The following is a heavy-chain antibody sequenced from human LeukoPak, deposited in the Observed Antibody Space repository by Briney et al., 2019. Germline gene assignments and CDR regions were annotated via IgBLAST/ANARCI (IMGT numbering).Heavy chain of an antibody. Sequence: ASVKVSCKASGCTFTSYDINWVRQATGQGLEWLGWMNPNSGNTGYAQKFQGRVTITRNTSISTAYMELSNLRSEDTAVYYCARVAGNCGGDCYRLLYWGQGTLVTVSS. D-gene: IGHD2-21*01. V-gene: IGHV1-8*01. CDR3: ARVAGNCGGDCYRLLY. CDR1: GCTFTSYD. CDR2: MNPNSGNT. J-gene: IGHJ4*02.